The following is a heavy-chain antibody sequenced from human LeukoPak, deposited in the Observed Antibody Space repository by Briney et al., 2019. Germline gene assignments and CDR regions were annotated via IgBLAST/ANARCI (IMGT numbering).Heavy chain of an antibody. CDR1: GGSISSYY. D-gene: IGHD4-11*01. Sequence: SETLSLTCTVSGGSISSYYWSWIRQPPGKGLEWIGYIYYSGSTNYNPSLKSRVTISVDTSKNQFSLKLSSVTAADTAVYYCARHYGNYVGYDYWGQGTLVTVSS. J-gene: IGHJ4*02. CDR3: ARHYGNYVGYDY. V-gene: IGHV4-59*08. CDR2: IYYSGST.